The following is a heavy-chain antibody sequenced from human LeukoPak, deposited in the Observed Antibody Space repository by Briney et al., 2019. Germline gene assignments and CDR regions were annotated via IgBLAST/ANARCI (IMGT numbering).Heavy chain of an antibody. CDR2: INHSGST. D-gene: IGHD3-9*01. J-gene: IGHJ4*02. V-gene: IGHV4-34*01. CDR3: ARRYGEGYFDWLAHFDY. CDR1: GGSFSGYY. Sequence: SETLSLTCAVYGGSFSGYYWSWIRQPPGKGLEWIGEINHSGSTNYNPSLKSRVTISVDTSKNQFSLKLSSVTAADTAVYYCARRYGEGYFDWLAHFDYWGQGTLVTVSS.